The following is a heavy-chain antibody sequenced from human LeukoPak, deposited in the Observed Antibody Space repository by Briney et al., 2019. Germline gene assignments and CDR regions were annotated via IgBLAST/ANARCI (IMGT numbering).Heavy chain of an antibody. V-gene: IGHV1-69*05. CDR2: IIPIFGTA. CDR3: ASLLGGHGSYFDY. J-gene: IGHJ4*02. Sequence: GSSVKVSCKASGGTFSSYAISLVRQAPGQGLEWMGRIIPIFGTANYAQKFQGRVTITTDESTSTAYMELSSLRSEDTAVYYCASLLGGHGSYFDYWGQGTLVTVSS. CDR1: GGTFSSYA. D-gene: IGHD3-10*01.